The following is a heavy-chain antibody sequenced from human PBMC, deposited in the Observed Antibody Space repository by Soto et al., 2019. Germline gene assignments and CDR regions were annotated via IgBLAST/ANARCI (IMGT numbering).Heavy chain of an antibody. CDR3: ARQRTTVVTQAYFDH. CDR2: IYYSGRT. V-gene: IGHV4-39*01. D-gene: IGHD2-21*02. Sequence: SETLSLTCIVSGESISSSSYYWGWIRQPPGKGLEWIGSIYYSGRTYYNPSFKSRVTISIDTSRNQFSPKLSSVTATDTAVYYCARQRTTVVTQAYFDHWGQGALVTVSS. CDR1: GESISSSSYY. J-gene: IGHJ4*02.